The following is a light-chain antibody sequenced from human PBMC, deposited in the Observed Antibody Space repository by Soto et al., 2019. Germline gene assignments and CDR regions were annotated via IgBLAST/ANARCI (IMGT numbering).Light chain of an antibody. CDR3: QHYNSYPVT. CDR2: KAS. J-gene: IGKJ4*01. CDR1: QSISTW. Sequence: DIQMTQSPSTLSASVGDRVTITCRASQSISTWLAWYQQKPGKAPKLLIYKASSLESGVPSRFSGSGSGTEFTLTIRSLQPDDFATYYCQHYNSYPVTFGGGTKVEIK. V-gene: IGKV1-5*03.